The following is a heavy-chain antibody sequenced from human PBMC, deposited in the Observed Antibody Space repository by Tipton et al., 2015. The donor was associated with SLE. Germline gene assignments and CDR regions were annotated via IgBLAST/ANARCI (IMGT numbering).Heavy chain of an antibody. CDR3: ARGPEQWLVNPHYFDY. J-gene: IGHJ4*02. CDR2: IYYSGST. Sequence: LRLSCAASGFTFSSYAMSWVRQAPGKGLEWIGYIYYSGSTYYNPSLKSRVTISVDTSKNQFSLKLSSVTAADTAVYYCARGPEQWLVNPHYFDYWGQGTLVTVSS. V-gene: IGHV4-59*08. CDR1: GFTFSSYA. D-gene: IGHD6-19*01.